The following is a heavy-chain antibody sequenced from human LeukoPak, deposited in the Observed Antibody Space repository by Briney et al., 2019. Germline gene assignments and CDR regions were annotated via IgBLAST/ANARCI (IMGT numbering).Heavy chain of an antibody. Sequence: ASVKVSCKASGGTFSSYAISWVRQAPGQGLEWMGRIIPIFGIANYAQKFQGRVTITAAKSTSTAYMELSSLRSEDTAVYYCASEFTADSSGYYYGDAFDIWGQGTMVTVSS. CDR2: IIPIFGIA. CDR1: GGTFSSYA. J-gene: IGHJ3*02. V-gene: IGHV1-69*04. D-gene: IGHD3-22*01. CDR3: ASEFTADSSGYYYGDAFDI.